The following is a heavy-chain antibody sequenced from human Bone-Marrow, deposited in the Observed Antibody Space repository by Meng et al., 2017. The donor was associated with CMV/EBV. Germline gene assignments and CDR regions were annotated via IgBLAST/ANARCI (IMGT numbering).Heavy chain of an antibody. CDR1: GGSVSSGSYY. CDR2: IYYSGST. V-gene: IGHV4-61*01. CDR3: ARAPWD. Sequence: GSLRLSCTVSGGSVSSGSYYWSWIRQPPGKGLEWIGYIYYSGSTNYNPSLKSRVTISVDTSKNQFSLKLSSVTAADTAVYYCARAPWDWGQGTLVTVSS. J-gene: IGHJ4*02.